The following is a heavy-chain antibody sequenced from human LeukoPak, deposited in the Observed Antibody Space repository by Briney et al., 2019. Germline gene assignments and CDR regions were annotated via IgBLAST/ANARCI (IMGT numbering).Heavy chain of an antibody. D-gene: IGHD3-3*01. CDR3: ARDWSGDDY. Sequence: GGSLRLSCAASGFTFSAYAMHWVRQAPGKGLEWVAVISYDGSHKYYADSVKGRFTISRDNSKNTLYLQMNSLRPEDTALYYCARDWSGDDYWGQGTLVTVSS. J-gene: IGHJ4*02. CDR1: GFTFSAYA. CDR2: ISYDGSHK. V-gene: IGHV3-30*03.